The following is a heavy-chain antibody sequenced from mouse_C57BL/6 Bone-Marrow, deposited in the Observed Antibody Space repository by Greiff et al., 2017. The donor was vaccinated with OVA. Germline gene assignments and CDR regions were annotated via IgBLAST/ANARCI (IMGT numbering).Heavy chain of an antibody. CDR3: AREGAYYSNYGYFDV. Sequence: QVQLQQSGAELVMPGASVKLSCKASGYTFTSYWMHWVKQRPGQGLEWIGEIDPSDSYTNYNQKFKGKSTLTVDKSSSTADMQRSSLTSEDSAVYYCAREGAYYSNYGYFDVWGTGTTVTVSS. CDR1: GYTFTSYW. V-gene: IGHV1-69*01. CDR2: IDPSDSYT. D-gene: IGHD2-5*01. J-gene: IGHJ1*03.